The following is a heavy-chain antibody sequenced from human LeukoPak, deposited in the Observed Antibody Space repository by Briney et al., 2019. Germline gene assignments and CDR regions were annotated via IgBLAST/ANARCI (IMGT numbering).Heavy chain of an antibody. CDR1: GFTVSSNY. CDR2: IYSGGST. V-gene: IGHV3-66*01. CDR3: ARVFGGSGWYDAFDI. D-gene: IGHD6-19*01. Sequence: PGGSLRLYCAASGFTVSSNYMSWVRQAPGKGLEWVSVIYSGGSTYYADSVKGRFTISRDNSKNTLYLQMNSLRAEDTAVYYCARVFGGSGWYDAFDIWGQGTMVTVSS. J-gene: IGHJ3*02.